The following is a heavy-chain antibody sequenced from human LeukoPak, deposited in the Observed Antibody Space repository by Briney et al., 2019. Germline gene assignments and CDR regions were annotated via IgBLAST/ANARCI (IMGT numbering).Heavy chain of an antibody. CDR3: ARQGVYICAQYALDY. CDR1: GCSISSSRDY. D-gene: IGHD2-8*01. CDR2: IYYTGAT. V-gene: IGHV4-39*01. J-gene: IGHJ4*02. Sequence: SETLSLTCSVSGCSISSSRDYWVWIRQPPGKGLEWIGSIYYTGATYYNPSLKSRVTMSVDTSKNQFSLNLSTVTAADSAMYYCARQGVYICAQYALDYGGQGTLVTVSS.